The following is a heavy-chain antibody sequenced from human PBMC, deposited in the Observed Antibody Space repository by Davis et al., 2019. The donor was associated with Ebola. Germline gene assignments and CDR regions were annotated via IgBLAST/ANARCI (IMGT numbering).Heavy chain of an antibody. D-gene: IGHD1-26*01. CDR1: GYTFNSYF. V-gene: IGHV1-46*02. CDR3: AKSVEWERSFDF. CDR2: INPSAGSI. Sequence: ASVKVSCKTSGYTFNSYFMYWVLQAPGQGLEWMGVINPSAGSISYARKFQGRVIMTRDTSTSTIYMELSSLRAEDTAVYYCAKSVEWERSFDFWGQGTLVTVSS. J-gene: IGHJ4*02.